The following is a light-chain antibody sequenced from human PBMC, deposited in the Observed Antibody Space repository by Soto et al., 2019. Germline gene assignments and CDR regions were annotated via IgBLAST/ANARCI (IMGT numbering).Light chain of an antibody. CDR1: QSVSFY. Sequence: EIVLTQSPATLSLSPGERATLSCRASQSVSFYLAWYQQKPGETPRLLIYDATHRATGIPDRFSGSGSGTDFTITISSLEPEDFGVYYCHQRSDWPLTFGGGTKVEI. J-gene: IGKJ4*01. CDR3: HQRSDWPLT. CDR2: DAT. V-gene: IGKV3-11*01.